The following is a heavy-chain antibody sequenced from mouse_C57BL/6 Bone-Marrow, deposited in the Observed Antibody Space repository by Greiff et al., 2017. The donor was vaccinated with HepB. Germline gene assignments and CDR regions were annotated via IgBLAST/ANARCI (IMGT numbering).Heavy chain of an antibody. V-gene: IGHV14-3*01. CDR1: GFNIKNTY. CDR3: ARSNYYGSRGWYFDV. J-gene: IGHJ1*03. Sequence: VQLKQSVAELVRPGASVKLSCTASGFNIKNTYMHWVKQRPEQGLEWIGRIDPANGNTKYAPKFQGKATITADTSSNTAYLQLSSLTSEDTAIYYCARSNYYGSRGWYFDVWGTGTTVTVSS. D-gene: IGHD1-1*01. CDR2: IDPANGNT.